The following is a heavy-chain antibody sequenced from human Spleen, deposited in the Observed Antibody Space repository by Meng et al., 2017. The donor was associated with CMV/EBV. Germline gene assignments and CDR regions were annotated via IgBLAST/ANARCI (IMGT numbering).Heavy chain of an antibody. J-gene: IGHJ5*01. D-gene: IGHD2-2*01. CDR3: ARDFCSTSCYVTWFDP. CDR1: GGTFSSYA. Sequence: ASVKVSCKASGGTFSSYAISWVRQAPGQGLEWMGWISGYNGNTNYAQKFQGRVTMTTDTSTSTAYMELRSLRSDDTAVYYCARDFCSTSCYVTWFDPWGQGTLVTVS. CDR2: ISGYNGNT. V-gene: IGHV1-18*01.